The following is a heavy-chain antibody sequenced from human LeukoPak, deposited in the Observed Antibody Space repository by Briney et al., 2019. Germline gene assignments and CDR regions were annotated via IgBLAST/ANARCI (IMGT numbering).Heavy chain of an antibody. CDR3: ARDLTPSTISGY. CDR1: GYTFTGYY. Sequence: ASVKVSCKASGYTFTGYYMHWVRQAPGQGLEWMGRINPNSGGTNYAQKFQGRVTMTRDTSISTAYMELSRLRSDDTAVYYCARDLTPSTISGYWGQGTLVTVSS. D-gene: IGHD3-3*01. V-gene: IGHV1-2*06. J-gene: IGHJ4*02. CDR2: INPNSGGT.